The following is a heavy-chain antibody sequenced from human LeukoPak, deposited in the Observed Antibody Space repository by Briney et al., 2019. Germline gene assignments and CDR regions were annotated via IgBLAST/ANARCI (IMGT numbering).Heavy chain of an antibody. CDR1: GGSIDSSSYY. J-gene: IGHJ4*02. D-gene: IGHD5-12*01. V-gene: IGHV4-39*01. Sequence: SETLSLTCTVSGGSIDSSSYYWGWIRQPPGKGLEWIGSMYYSGSIYHNPSLKSRVTISVDTSKNQFSLKLKSVTAADTSVYYCARHIGGDSGYDHFDYWGQGTLVTVSS. CDR3: ARHIGGDSGYDHFDY. CDR2: MYYSGSI.